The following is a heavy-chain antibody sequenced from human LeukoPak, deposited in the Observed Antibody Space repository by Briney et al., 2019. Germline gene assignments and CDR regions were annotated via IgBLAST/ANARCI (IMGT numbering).Heavy chain of an antibody. D-gene: IGHD3-3*01. J-gene: IGHJ4*02. CDR1: AFSFSNYW. Sequence: GGSLRLSCEASAFSFSNYWMHWVRQAAGKGPVWVAGIKFDGSETAYADFVEGRFTMSRDNARNTLYLHMYSLRVDDMAVYHCVRDFKDFEVWREGTLVTVSS. CDR3: VRDFKDFEV. V-gene: IGHV3-74*03. CDR2: IKFDGSET.